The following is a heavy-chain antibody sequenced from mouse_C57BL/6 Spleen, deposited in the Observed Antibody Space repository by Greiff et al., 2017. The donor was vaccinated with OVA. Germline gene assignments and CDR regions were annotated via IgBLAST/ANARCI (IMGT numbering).Heavy chain of an antibody. J-gene: IGHJ2*01. D-gene: IGHD1-1*01. CDR2: INPYNGDT. CDR3: ARNYGSSWGFDY. Sequence: VQLKQSGPELVKPGDSVKISCKASGYSFTGYFMNWVMQSHGKSLEWIGRINPYNGDTFYNQKFKGKATLTVDKSSSTAHMELRSLTSEDSAVYYCARNYGSSWGFDYWGQGTTLTVSS. CDR1: GYSFTGYF. V-gene: IGHV1-20*01.